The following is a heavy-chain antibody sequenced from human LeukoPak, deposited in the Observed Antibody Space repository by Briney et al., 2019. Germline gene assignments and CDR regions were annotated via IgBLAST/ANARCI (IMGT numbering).Heavy chain of an antibody. J-gene: IGHJ3*02. V-gene: IGHV3-53*01. Sequence: PGGSLRLSCAASGFTFSSYAMSWVRQAPGKGLEWVSVIYSGGSTYADSVKGRFTISGDSSKNTLYLQMNTLRAEDTAVYYCAREYSRADAFDIWGQGTLVTVSS. CDR3: AREYSRADAFDI. CDR2: IYSGGST. D-gene: IGHD2-15*01. CDR1: GFTFSSYA.